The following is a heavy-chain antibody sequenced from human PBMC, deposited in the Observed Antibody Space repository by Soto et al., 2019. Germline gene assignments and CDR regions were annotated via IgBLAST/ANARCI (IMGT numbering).Heavy chain of an antibody. Sequence: SVKVSCKASGCTFSSYAISWVRQAPGQGLEWMGGIIPIFGTANYAQKFQGRVTITADESTSTAYMELSSLRSEDTAVYYCAREPGGGPMAVAYYYAYGMDVWGKGTTITFSS. CDR3: AREPGGGPMAVAYYYAYGMDV. CDR2: IIPIFGTA. CDR1: GCTFSSYA. D-gene: IGHD6-19*01. V-gene: IGHV1-69*13. J-gene: IGHJ6*04.